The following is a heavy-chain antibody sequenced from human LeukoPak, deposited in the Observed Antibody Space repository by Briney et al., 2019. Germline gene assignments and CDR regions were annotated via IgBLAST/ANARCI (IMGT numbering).Heavy chain of an antibody. Sequence: GGPLRLSCAASGFTVSSNYMSWVRQAPGKGLEWVSVIYSGGSTYYADSVKGRFTISRDNSKNTLYLQMNSLRAEDTAVYYCAMDFWSGYGAFDIWGQGTMVTVSS. D-gene: IGHD3-3*01. J-gene: IGHJ3*02. V-gene: IGHV3-53*01. CDR1: GFTVSSNY. CDR3: AMDFWSGYGAFDI. CDR2: IYSGGST.